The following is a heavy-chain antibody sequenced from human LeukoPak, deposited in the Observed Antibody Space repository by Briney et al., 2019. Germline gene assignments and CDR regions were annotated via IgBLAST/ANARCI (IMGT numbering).Heavy chain of an antibody. CDR2: IRSKAYGGTT. CDR1: GFTFGDYA. V-gene: IGHV3-49*04. CDR3: TRNAPLGYVGGGGLDY. D-gene: IGHD5-12*01. Sequence: PGGSLRLSCTASGFTFGDYAMSWVRQAPGKGLEWVGFIRSKAYGGTTEYAASVKGRFTISRDDSKSIAYLQMNSLKTEDTAVYYCTRNAPLGYVGGGGLDYWGQGTLVTVSS. J-gene: IGHJ4*02.